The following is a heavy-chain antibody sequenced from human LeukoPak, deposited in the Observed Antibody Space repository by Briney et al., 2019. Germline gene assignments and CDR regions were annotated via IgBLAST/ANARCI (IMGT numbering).Heavy chain of an antibody. J-gene: IGHJ4*02. Sequence: PGRSLRLSCAASGLTFSSYWMSWVRQAPGKGLEWVANIKQDGSEKYYVDSVKGRFTISRDNAKNSLYLQMNSLRAEDTAVYYCARPEMATNPFDYWGQGTLVTVSS. CDR2: IKQDGSEK. CDR1: GLTFSSYW. D-gene: IGHD5-24*01. CDR3: ARPEMATNPFDY. V-gene: IGHV3-7*05.